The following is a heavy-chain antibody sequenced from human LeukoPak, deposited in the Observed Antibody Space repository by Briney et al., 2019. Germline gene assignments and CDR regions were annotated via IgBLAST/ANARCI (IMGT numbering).Heavy chain of an antibody. J-gene: IGHJ4*02. D-gene: IGHD6-6*01. CDR3: ARNKEYSSSPIYY. V-gene: IGHV1-69*01. CDR2: VIPIFGTA. Sequence: SVKVSCKASGGTFSSYAISWVRQAPGQGLEWMGGVIPIFGTANYAQKFQGRVTITADESTSTAYMELSSLRSEDTAVYYCARNKEYSSSPIYYWGQGTLVTVSS. CDR1: GGTFSSYA.